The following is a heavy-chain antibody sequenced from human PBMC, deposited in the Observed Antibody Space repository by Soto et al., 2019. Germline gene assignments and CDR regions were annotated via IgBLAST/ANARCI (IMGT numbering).Heavy chain of an antibody. J-gene: IGHJ2*01. CDR2: ISSGSGTI. V-gene: IGHV3-48*02. CDR1: GFTFSSYS. CDR3: SRDSASYSSSYGSYWYFDL. Sequence: EVQLVESGGALVQPGGSLRLSCAASGFTFSSYSMNWVRQAPGKGLEWVSYISSGSGTIYYADSVKGRFTISRDNAKNSLYLQINGRRDEDTSVYYCSRDSASYSSSYGSYWYFDLWGRGTLVSVSS. D-gene: IGHD6-6*01.